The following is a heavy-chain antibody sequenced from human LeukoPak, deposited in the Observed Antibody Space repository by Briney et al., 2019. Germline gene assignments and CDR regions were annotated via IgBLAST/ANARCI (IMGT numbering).Heavy chain of an antibody. D-gene: IGHD6-13*01. CDR2: IIPILGIA. CDR3: AWTVAAAGSFDY. Sequence: ASVKVSCKASGGTFSSYAISWVRQAPGQGLEWMGRIIPILGIANYAQKFQGRVAITADKSTSTAYMELSSLRSEDTAVHYCAWTVAAAGSFDYWGQGTLVTVSS. J-gene: IGHJ4*02. V-gene: IGHV1-69*04. CDR1: GGTFSSYA.